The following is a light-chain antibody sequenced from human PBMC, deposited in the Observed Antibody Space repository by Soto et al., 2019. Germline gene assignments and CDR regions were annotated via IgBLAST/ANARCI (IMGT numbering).Light chain of an antibody. CDR3: SYYTIRSTLYL. V-gene: IGLV2-14*01. CDR1: SSDVGGYTY. Sequence: QSVLTQPASVSGSPRQSITISCTGASSDVGGYTYVSWYQQHPGKAPKLMIYEVNNRPSGVSNRFSGSKSGNTASLTISGLQAEDEADYYCSYYTIRSTLYLFGTGTKVTVL. CDR2: EVN. J-gene: IGLJ1*01.